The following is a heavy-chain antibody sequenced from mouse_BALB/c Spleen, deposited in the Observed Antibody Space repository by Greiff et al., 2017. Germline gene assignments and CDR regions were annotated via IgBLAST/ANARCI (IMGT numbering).Heavy chain of an antibody. CDR3: ARRGYGSSFYYAMDY. Sequence: DVMLVESGGGLVQPGGSRKLSCAASGFTFSSFGMHWVRQAPEKGLEWVAYISSGSSTIYYADTVKGRFTISRDNPKNTLFLQMTSLRSEDTAMYYCARRGYGSSFYYAMDYWGQGTSVTVSS. J-gene: IGHJ4*01. CDR2: ISSGSSTI. V-gene: IGHV5-17*02. CDR1: GFTFSSFG. D-gene: IGHD1-1*01.